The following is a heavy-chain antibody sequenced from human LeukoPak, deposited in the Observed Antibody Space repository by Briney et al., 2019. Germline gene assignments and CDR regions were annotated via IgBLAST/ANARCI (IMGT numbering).Heavy chain of an antibody. CDR1: GYTLTELS. J-gene: IGHJ5*02. CDR2: FDPEDGET. V-gene: IGHV1-24*01. CDR3: ARGLNWFDP. Sequence: ASVKVSCKVSGYTLTELSMHWVRQAPGKGLEWMGGFDPEDGETIYAQKFQGRVTITADKSTSTAYMELSSLRSEDTAVYYCARGLNWFDPWGQGTLVTVSS.